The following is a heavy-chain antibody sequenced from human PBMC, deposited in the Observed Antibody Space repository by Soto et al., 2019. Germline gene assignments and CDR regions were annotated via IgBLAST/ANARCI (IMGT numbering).Heavy chain of an antibody. CDR3: ARGYSSSWYGTGDYYYGMDV. J-gene: IGHJ6*02. CDR2: IYHSGST. V-gene: IGHV4-30-2*01. Sequence: SETLSLTCAVSGGSISSGGYSWSWIRQPPGKGLEWIGYIYHSGSTYYNPSLKSRVTISVDRSKNQFSLKLSSVTAADTAVYYCARGYSSSWYGTGDYYYGMDVWGQGTTVNVSS. D-gene: IGHD6-13*01. CDR1: GGSISSGGYS.